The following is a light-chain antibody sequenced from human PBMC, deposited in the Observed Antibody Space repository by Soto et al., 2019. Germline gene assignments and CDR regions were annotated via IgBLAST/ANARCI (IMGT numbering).Light chain of an antibody. CDR1: QSVLYNSDNKNY. V-gene: IGKV4-1*01. CDR2: WAS. Sequence: DIVMTQSPDSLAVSLGERATINCKSSQSVLYNSDNKNYLAWYQQKAGQPPKLLIYWASTRDSWVPDRFSGSGSGADFTLTISNLQAEDVAVYYCQQYYTTLSFGGGTKVEIK. CDR3: QQYYTTLS. J-gene: IGKJ4*01.